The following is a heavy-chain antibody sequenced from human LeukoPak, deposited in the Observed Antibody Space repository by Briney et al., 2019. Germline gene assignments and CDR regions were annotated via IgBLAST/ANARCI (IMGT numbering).Heavy chain of an antibody. Sequence: PETLSLTCTVSGGSISSYYWSWIRQPAGKGLEWIGRIYTSGSTNYNPSLKSRVTMSVDTSKNQFSLKLSSVTAADTAVYYCASVRGSYRYDYFDYWGQGTLVTVSS. CDR3: ASVRGSYRYDYFDY. J-gene: IGHJ4*02. CDR2: IYTSGST. V-gene: IGHV4-4*07. D-gene: IGHD3-16*02. CDR1: GGSISSYY.